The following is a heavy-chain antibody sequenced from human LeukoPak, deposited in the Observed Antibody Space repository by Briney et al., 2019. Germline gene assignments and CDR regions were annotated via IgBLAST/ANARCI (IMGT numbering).Heavy chain of an antibody. J-gene: IGHJ3*02. CDR2: IYYSGST. CDR3: ARGEWLRSGDDAFDI. V-gene: IGHV4-39*07. Sequence: PSETLSLTCTVSGGSISSYYWGWIRQPPGKGLEWIGSIYYSGSTYYNPSLKSRVTISVDTSKNQFSLKLSSVTAADTAVYYCARGEWLRSGDDAFDIWGQGTMVTVSS. CDR1: GGSISSYY. D-gene: IGHD5-12*01.